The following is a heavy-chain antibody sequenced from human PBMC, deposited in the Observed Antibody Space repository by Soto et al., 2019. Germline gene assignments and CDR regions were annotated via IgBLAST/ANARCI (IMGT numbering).Heavy chain of an antibody. V-gene: IGHV3-23*01. CDR1: GFTFSSHA. D-gene: IGHD1-26*01. CDR2: ISGSGGST. J-gene: IGHJ1*01. CDR3: AKHSGSYPGLGYFQH. Sequence: EVQLLESGGGLVQPGGSLRLSCAASGFTFSSHAMSWVRQAPGKGLEWVSAISGSGGSTYYADSVKGRFTISRDNSKNTLYLQMNSLRAEYTAVYYCAKHSGSYPGLGYFQHWGQGTLVTVSS.